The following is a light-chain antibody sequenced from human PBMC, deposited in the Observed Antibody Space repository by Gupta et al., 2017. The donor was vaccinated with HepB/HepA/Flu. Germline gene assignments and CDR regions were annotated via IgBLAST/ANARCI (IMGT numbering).Light chain of an antibody. Sequence: DIMMTQSPATLSVSPGERTTLSCRASQSISSNLAWYQQKPGQAPRLLIYGASNRATGIPARFSGSGSGTEFTLTIKSLQSEDSAVYYCQQYNIWPRAFGQGTRLEIK. J-gene: IGKJ5*01. CDR1: QSISSN. CDR2: GAS. CDR3: QQYNIWPRA. V-gene: IGKV3-15*01.